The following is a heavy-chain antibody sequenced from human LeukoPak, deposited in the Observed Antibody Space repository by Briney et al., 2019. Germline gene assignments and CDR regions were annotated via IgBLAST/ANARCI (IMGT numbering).Heavy chain of an antibody. CDR1: GFNFRTYE. CDR3: AREGYCSSTNCFTRGAFDY. CDR2: IRSSGTTT. Sequence: GGSLRLSCAASGFNFRTYEMNWVRQAPGKGLEWVSNIRSSGTTTSYADSVKGRFTISRDNSKNTLYLQMNSLRVEDAAVYYCAREGYCSSTNCFTRGAFDYWGQGTLVTVSS. V-gene: IGHV3-48*03. J-gene: IGHJ4*02. D-gene: IGHD2-2*01.